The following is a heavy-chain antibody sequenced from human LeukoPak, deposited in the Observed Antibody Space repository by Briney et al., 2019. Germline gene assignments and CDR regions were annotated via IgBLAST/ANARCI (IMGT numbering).Heavy chain of an antibody. CDR2: IYHSGST. CDR3: ARDYSSSWYSWFDP. Sequence: SETLSLTCAVSGYSISSGYYWGWIRRPPGKGLEWIGSIYHSGSTYYNPSLKSRVTISVDTSKNQFSLKLSSVTAADTAVYYCARDYSSSWYSWFDPWGQGTLVTVSS. CDR1: GYSISSGYY. D-gene: IGHD6-13*01. V-gene: IGHV4-38-2*02. J-gene: IGHJ5*02.